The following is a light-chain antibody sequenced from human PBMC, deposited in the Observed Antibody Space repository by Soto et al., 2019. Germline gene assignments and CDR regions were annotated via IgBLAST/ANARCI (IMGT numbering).Light chain of an antibody. Sequence: DAVLTQSPLSLPVTPGQPASISCRSSQSLEYSDGKTYLNWYQQRPGQSPRRLIYKVSNRDFGVPDRFSGSGSGTAFILEISRVEAEDVGVYYCMQGSYWPWTFGQGTKVEIK. CDR1: QSLEYSDGKTY. CDR3: MQGSYWPWT. J-gene: IGKJ1*01. CDR2: KVS. V-gene: IGKV2-30*01.